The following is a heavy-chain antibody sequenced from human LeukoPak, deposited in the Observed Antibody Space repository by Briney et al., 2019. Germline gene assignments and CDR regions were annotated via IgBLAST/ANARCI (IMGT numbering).Heavy chain of an antibody. J-gene: IGHJ4*02. CDR2: ISSSSSYI. V-gene: IGHV3-21*01. CDR3: ARDDYDILTGYYFDY. Sequence: GGSLRLSCAASGFTFSSYSMNWVRQAPGKGLEWVSSISSSSSYIYYADSVKGRFTISRDNGKNSLYLQMNSLRAEDTAVYYCARDDYDILTGYYFDYWGQGTLVTVSS. D-gene: IGHD3-9*01. CDR1: GFTFSSYS.